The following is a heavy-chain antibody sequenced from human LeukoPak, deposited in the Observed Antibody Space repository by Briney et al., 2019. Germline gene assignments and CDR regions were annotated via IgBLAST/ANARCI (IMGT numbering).Heavy chain of an antibody. J-gene: IGHJ4*02. CDR3: AKDQFYYDY. D-gene: IGHD2/OR15-2a*01. Sequence: LEWAAVISYDGINKYYADSVKGRFTISRDNSKNTLYLQMNSLRAEDTAVYYCAKDQFYYDYWGQGTLVTVSS. CDR2: ISYDGINK. V-gene: IGHV3-30*18.